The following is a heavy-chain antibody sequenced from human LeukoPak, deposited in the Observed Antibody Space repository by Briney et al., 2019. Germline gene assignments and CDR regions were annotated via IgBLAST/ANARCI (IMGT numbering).Heavy chain of an antibody. V-gene: IGHV1-69*13. D-gene: IGHD2-15*01. Sequence: ASVKVSCKASGYTFTSYGISWVRQAPGQGLEWMGGIIPIFGTANYAQKFQGRVTITADESTSTAYMELSSLRSEDTAVYYCARGYCSGGSCRLPYGMDVWGQGTTVTVSS. CDR2: IIPIFGTA. CDR3: ARGYCSGGSCRLPYGMDV. CDR1: GYTFTSYG. J-gene: IGHJ6*02.